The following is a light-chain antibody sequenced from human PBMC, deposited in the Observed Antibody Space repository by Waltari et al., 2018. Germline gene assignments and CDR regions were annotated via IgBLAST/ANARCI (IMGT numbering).Light chain of an antibody. CDR2: STS. Sequence: DIQMIQSPSSLSASVGDRVNITCRASQCIRNDLPGYQQKPGKAPKRLMYSTSSMQSWVPSRCIGSGSWTEFTITISSRQPEDFATYYCLQHNSYPLTFGQGTKLEIK. CDR1: QCIRND. V-gene: IGKV1-17*01. CDR3: LQHNSYPLT. J-gene: IGKJ2*01.